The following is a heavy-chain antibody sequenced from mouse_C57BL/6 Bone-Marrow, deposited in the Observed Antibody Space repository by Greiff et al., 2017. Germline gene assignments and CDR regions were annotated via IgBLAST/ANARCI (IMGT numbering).Heavy chain of an antibody. J-gene: IGHJ3*01. D-gene: IGHD1-1*01. Sequence: VQLQQSGAELARPGASVKMSCKASGYTFTSYTMHWVKQRPGQGLEWIGYINPSSGYTKYNQKFKDKASLTADKSSSTAYMQLSSLTSEDSAVYYWARDYGSSPWFAYWGQGTLVTVSA. CDR3: ARDYGSSPWFAY. CDR1: GYTFTSYT. CDR2: INPSSGYT. V-gene: IGHV1-4*01.